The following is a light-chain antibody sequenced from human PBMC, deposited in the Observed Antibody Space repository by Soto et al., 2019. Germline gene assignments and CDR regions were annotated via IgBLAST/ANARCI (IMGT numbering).Light chain of an antibody. J-gene: IGKJ4*01. V-gene: IGKV3-11*01. CDR1: QSVTNS. Sequence: EIVLAQSPGTLSLSPGERATLSCRASQSVTNSFLAWYQQRPGQAPRLLIYDASNRATGIPARFSGSGSGTDFTLTISSLEPEDFAVYYCQQRSNWPTFGGGTKVDIK. CDR3: QQRSNWPT. CDR2: DAS.